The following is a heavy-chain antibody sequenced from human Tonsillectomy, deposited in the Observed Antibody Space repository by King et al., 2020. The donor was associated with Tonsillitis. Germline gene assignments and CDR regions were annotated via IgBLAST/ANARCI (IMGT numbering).Heavy chain of an antibody. Sequence: VQLVESGGGVVQPGRSLRLSCAASGFTFSSYGMHWVRQAPGKGLEWVAVISYDGNNKYNAGSVKGRFTISSDNSKNKLYLQMNSLRGEDTAVYYCAKGHSSGWFYFDSWGQGTLVTVSS. CDR1: GFTFSSYG. CDR2: ISYDGNNK. D-gene: IGHD6-19*01. CDR3: AKGHSSGWFYFDS. J-gene: IGHJ4*02. V-gene: IGHV3-30*18.